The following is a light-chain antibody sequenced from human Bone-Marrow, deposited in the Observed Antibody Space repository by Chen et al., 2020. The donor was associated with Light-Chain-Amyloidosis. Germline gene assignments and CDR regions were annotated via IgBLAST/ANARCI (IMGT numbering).Light chain of an antibody. CDR1: ESVSTSH. V-gene: IGKV3-20*01. J-gene: IGKJ2*01. CDR2: GAS. Sequence: EIVLTQSPGTLSLSPGERATLPCRASESVSTSHLSWYQQKPGQSPRLLIYGASSRATGIPDRFSGSGSGTEFTLTISRLEPEDFAVYYCQQYGGSPAYTFGQGTKLEMK. CDR3: QQYGGSPAYT.